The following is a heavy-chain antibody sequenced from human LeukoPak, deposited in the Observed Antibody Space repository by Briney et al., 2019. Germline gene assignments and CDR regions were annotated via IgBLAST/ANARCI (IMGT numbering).Heavy chain of an antibody. V-gene: IGHV1-46*01. Sequence: ASVKVSCKAYEYTFTSYYMHCMRQGPGQGPEWMGIINPRGGSTDYAQKFQGRVTMTSDTSTSTVYMELHSLRSDDTAVYFCARVGTAAATADYWGQGTLVTVSS. J-gene: IGHJ4*02. CDR2: INPRGGST. CDR3: ARVGTAAATADY. CDR1: EYTFTSYY. D-gene: IGHD6-25*01.